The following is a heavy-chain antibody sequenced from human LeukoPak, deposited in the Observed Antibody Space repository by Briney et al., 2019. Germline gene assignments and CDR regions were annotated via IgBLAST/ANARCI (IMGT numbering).Heavy chain of an antibody. V-gene: IGHV5-51*01. CDR1: GSSFTSYW. J-gene: IGHJ4*02. D-gene: IGHD5-24*01. CDR2: IYPGDADS. CDR3: ARSCRDGYRDFDY. Sequence: PRAPLQISCKGSGSSFTSYWIGWVRQTSGKGQEWTGIIYPGDADSRYSPSIQGQVTISADKSIGTAYLQWSSLKASDTAMYYCARSCRDGYRDFDYWGQGTLVTVSS.